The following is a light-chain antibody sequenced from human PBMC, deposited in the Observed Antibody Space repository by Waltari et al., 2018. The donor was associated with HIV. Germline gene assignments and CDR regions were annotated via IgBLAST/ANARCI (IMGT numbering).Light chain of an antibody. J-gene: IGLJ3*02. CDR1: SSAVGGYNY. Sequence: QSALTQPPSASGSPGQSVTISCTGPSSAVGGYNYVSWYQQHPGKAPKFISYEVSQRPSGVPDRFSGSKSGNTASLTVSGLQAEDEADYYCSSYAGSNWVFGGGTKLTVL. CDR3: SSYAGSNWV. V-gene: IGLV2-8*01. CDR2: EVS.